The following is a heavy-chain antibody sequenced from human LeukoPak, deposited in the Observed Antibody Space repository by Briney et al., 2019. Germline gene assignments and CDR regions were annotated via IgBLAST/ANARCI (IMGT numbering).Heavy chain of an antibody. V-gene: IGHV3-21*01. CDR3: ARDQYSSGWFDP. CDR1: GFTFSSYS. CDR2: ISSSSSYI. Sequence: GGSLRLPCAASGFTFSSYSMNWVRQAPGKGLEWVSSISSSSSYIYYADSVKGRFTISRDNAKNSLYLQMNSLRAEDTAVYYCARDQYSSGWFDPWGQGTLVTVSS. J-gene: IGHJ5*02. D-gene: IGHD6-19*01.